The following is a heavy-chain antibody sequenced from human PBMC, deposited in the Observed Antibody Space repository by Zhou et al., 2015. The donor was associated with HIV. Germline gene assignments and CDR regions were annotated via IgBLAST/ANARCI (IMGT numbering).Heavy chain of an antibody. CDR2: INADNGKT. D-gene: IGHD3-22*01. V-gene: IGHV1-18*01. J-gene: IGHJ4*02. CDR1: GYTFTNYA. Sequence: QVQLVQSGPEVKKPGASVKVSCKASGYTFTNYAISWVRQAPGQGLEWMGWINADNGKTNYAQKFQGRVTLTTDRSTRTAYMELRSLRSDDAAMYYCARDDIGGYHSFNYWGQGTLVSVSS. CDR3: ARDDIGGYHSFNY.